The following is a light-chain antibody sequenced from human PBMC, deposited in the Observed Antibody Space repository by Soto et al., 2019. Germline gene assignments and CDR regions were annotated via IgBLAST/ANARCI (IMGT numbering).Light chain of an antibody. J-gene: IGKJ1*01. CDR1: QSVSSY. V-gene: IGKV3-15*01. Sequence: DIVMTQSPATLSVSPGERATLSCRASQSVSSYLAWYQQKPGQAPRLLIYGAATRATGIPARFSGSGSGTEFTLTISSLQSEDFAVYYCHQYNNWSPWTFGQGTKVEIK. CDR3: HQYNNWSPWT. CDR2: GAA.